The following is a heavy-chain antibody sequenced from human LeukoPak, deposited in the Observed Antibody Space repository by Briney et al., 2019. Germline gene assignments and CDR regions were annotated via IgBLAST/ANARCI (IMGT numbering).Heavy chain of an antibody. CDR3: ARIPRPIYDSSGYDSNWFDP. J-gene: IGHJ5*02. D-gene: IGHD3-22*01. Sequence: SETLSLTCTVSGGSVSSGSYYWSWIRRHPGKGLEWLGYIYYSGSTNYNPSLKSRVTISVDTSKNQFSLKLSSVTAADTAVYYCARIPRPIYDSSGYDSNWFDPWGQGTLVTVSS. CDR1: GGSVSSGSYY. CDR2: IYYSGST. V-gene: IGHV4-61*01.